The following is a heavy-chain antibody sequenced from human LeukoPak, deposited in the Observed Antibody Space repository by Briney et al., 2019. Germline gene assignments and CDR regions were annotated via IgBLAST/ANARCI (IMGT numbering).Heavy chain of an antibody. Sequence: GGSLRLSCAASGFTFTIFGLNWVRQAPGKGPEWVSYIDARSGITYYADSVQGRFTISRDDTRESVFLQMDGLRVDDTAVYYCARTYDFGRGPPGDAFDNWGPGTWVIVSA. D-gene: IGHD3-3*01. CDR2: IDARSGIT. CDR1: GFTFTIFG. CDR3: ARTYDFGRGPPGDAFDN. V-gene: IGHV3-48*01. J-gene: IGHJ3*02.